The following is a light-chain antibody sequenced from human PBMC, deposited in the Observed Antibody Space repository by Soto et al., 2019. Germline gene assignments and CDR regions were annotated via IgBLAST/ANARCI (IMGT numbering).Light chain of an antibody. Sequence: IVMTQSPATLSVSPGERATLSCRASQSISSNLAWYQQKPGQAPRLLMFRTSSRATGFPARFSGSGSGTDFTLTISSLQPEDFATYYCRQSYSTRWAFGQGTKVDIK. V-gene: IGKV3-15*01. J-gene: IGKJ1*01. CDR2: RTS. CDR3: RQSYSTRWA. CDR1: QSISSN.